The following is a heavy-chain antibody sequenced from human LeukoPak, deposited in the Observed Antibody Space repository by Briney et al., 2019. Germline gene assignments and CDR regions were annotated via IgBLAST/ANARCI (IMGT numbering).Heavy chain of an antibody. D-gene: IGHD4-17*01. CDR2: IISSSSYI. Sequence: GGSLRLSCAASGFTFSSYSMNWVRQAPGRGLEWVSSIISSSSYIYYADSVKGRFTISRDNAKNSLYLQMNSLRAEDTAVYYCAKVIRYYGDYFDYWGQGTLVTVSS. J-gene: IGHJ4*02. V-gene: IGHV3-21*04. CDR3: AKVIRYYGDYFDY. CDR1: GFTFSSYS.